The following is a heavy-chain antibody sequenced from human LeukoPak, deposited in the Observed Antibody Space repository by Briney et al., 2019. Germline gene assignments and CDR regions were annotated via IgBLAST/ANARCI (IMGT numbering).Heavy chain of an antibody. CDR3: AREYSSSWYGRVDY. Sequence: ASVKVSCKASGYTFTSYGISWVRQAPGQGLEWVGWISAYNGNTNYAQKLQGRVTMTTDTSTSTAYMELRSLRSDDTAVYYCAREYSSSWYGRVDYWGQGTLVTVSS. D-gene: IGHD6-13*01. CDR1: GYTFTSYG. CDR2: ISAYNGNT. J-gene: IGHJ4*02. V-gene: IGHV1-18*01.